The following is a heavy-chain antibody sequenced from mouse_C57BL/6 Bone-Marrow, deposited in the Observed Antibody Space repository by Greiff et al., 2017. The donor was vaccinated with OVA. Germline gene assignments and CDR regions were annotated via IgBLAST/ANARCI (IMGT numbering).Heavy chain of an antibody. CDR3: AREGGFPLDY. V-gene: IGHV1-82*01. CDR2: IYPGDGDT. J-gene: IGHJ2*01. Sequence: QVQLKESGPELVKPGASVKISCKASGYAFSSSWMNWVKQRPGKGLEWIGRIYPGDGDTNYNGKFKGKATLTADKSSSTAYMQLSSLTSEDSAVYFCAREGGFPLDYWGQGTTLTVSS. CDR1: GYAFSSSW.